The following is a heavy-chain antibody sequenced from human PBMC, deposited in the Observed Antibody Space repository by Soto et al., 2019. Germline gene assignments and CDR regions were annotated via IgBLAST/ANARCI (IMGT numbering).Heavy chain of an antibody. J-gene: IGHJ4*02. D-gene: IGHD3-22*01. CDR2: ISYDGSNK. V-gene: IGHV3-30*03. CDR1: GFTFSSYG. CDR3: ATTSLRITMIVVFDY. Sequence: QVQLVESGGGVVQPGRSLRLSCAASGFTFSSYGMHWVRQAPGKGLEWVAVISYDGSNKYYADSVKGRFTISRDNSKNTLYLQMNSLIAEDTAVYYCATTSLRITMIVVFDYWGQGTLVTVSS.